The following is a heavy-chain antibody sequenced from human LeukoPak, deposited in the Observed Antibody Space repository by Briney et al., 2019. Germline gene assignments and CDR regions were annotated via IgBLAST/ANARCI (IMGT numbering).Heavy chain of an antibody. CDR1: GDSISTSSYY. V-gene: IGHV4-39*07. CDR2: IYYSGST. J-gene: IGHJ5*02. D-gene: IGHD2-15*01. CDR3: ARVVVPGWFDP. Sequence: SETLSLTCSVSGDSISTSSYYWGWIRQPPGKGLEWIGNIYYSGSTYYNPSLKSRVTISVDTSNNQFSLKLSSVTAADTAVYYCARVVVPGWFDPWGQGTLVTVSS.